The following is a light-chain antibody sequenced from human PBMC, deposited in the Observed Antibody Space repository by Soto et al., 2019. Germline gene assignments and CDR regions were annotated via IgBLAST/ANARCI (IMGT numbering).Light chain of an antibody. V-gene: IGLV1-44*01. CDR2: NNI. CDR3: GAWDVSLNAYV. CDR1: SSNIGSKS. Sequence: QSVLTQPPSASGTPGQRVTISCSGSSSNIGSKSATWYQQLPGTAPKLLIYNNIERPSGVPVRFSGSTSGTSASLAISGLQSEDEADYYCGAWDVSLNAYVFGVGTKLTVL. J-gene: IGLJ1*01.